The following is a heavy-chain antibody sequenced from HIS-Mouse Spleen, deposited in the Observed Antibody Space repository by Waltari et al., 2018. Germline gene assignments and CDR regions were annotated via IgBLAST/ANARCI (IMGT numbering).Heavy chain of an antibody. V-gene: IGHV1-2*02. J-gene: IGHJ3*02. CDR1: GYTFTGYY. D-gene: IGHD1-1*01. CDR3: ARGTGTDAFDI. CDR2: ISPNRGGT. Sequence: QVQLVQSGAEVKKPGASVKVSCKASGYTFTGYYMPWVRQAPGQGLELMGWISPNRGGTNYAQKFQGRVTMTRDTSISTAYMELSRLRSDDTAVYYCARGTGTDAFDIWGQGTMVTVSS.